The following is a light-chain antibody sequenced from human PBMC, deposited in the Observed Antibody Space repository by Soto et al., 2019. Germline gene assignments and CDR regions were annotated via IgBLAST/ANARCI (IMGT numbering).Light chain of an antibody. Sequence: QSVLTQVASVSGSPGQSITISCTGTSSDVGTFNLVSWYQQHPGKAPRLMIYEVIKRPSGVSNRFSGSKSGNTASLTISGLQAEHEADYSCCSFAGSSVYVFGPGTKLPVL. CDR2: EVI. CDR1: SSDVGTFNL. V-gene: IGLV2-23*02. J-gene: IGLJ1*01. CDR3: CSFAGSSVYV.